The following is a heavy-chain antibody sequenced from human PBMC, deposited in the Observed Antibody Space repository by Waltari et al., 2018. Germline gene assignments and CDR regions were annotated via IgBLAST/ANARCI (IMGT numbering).Heavy chain of an antibody. J-gene: IGHJ2*01. Sequence: QLQLQESGPGLVKPSETLSLTCTVSGGSISSSSYYWGWIRQPPGQGLEWIGGIYYSGITNYNPSLKSRVTISVDTSKNQFSLKLSSVTAADTAVYYCASNRYFDLWGRGTLVTVSS. CDR2: IYYSGIT. CDR1: GGSISSSSYY. V-gene: IGHV4-39*01. CDR3: ASNRYFDL.